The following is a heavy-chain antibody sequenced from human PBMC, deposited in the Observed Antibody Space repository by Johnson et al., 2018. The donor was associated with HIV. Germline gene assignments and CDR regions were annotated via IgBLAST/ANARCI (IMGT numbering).Heavy chain of an antibody. J-gene: IGHJ3*01. CDR2: IHYDGSNE. D-gene: IGHD4-11*01. Sequence: QVQLMESGGGVVQPGGSLRLSCAASGFTFSSYGMHWVRQAPCKGLEWVAFIHYDGSNEYYADSVKGRFTISRDNSKNTVYLQMSSLRAEDTAVYYCANLQSSDFPYAFDVWGQGTMVTVSS. V-gene: IGHV3-30*02. CDR1: GFTFSSYG. CDR3: ANLQSSDFPYAFDV.